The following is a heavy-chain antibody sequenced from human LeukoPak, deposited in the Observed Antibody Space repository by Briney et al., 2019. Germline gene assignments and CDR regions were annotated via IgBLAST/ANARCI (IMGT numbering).Heavy chain of an antibody. CDR1: GYTFTGYY. Sequence: ASVKVSCKASGYTFTGYYMHWVRQAPGQGLEWMGWINPNSGGTNYAQKFQGRVTMTRDTSISTAYMELSRLRSDDTAVYYRARGRILKRHSAEYFQHWGQGTLVTVSS. CDR3: ARGRILKRHSAEYFQH. CDR2: INPNSGGT. V-gene: IGHV1-2*02. D-gene: IGHD1-1*01. J-gene: IGHJ1*01.